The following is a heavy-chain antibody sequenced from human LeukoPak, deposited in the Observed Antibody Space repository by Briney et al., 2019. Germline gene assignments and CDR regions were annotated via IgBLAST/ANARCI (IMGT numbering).Heavy chain of an antibody. V-gene: IGHV1-18*01. D-gene: IGHD3-3*01. J-gene: IGHJ4*02. CDR2: ITTYNGNT. CDR1: GYAFRDFG. CDR3: ARGPYYDSWSGAGY. Sequence: ASVKVSCKASGYAFRDFGISWVRQAPGQGLEWMGWITTYNGNTNYIQKLQGRVTMTTDTSTSTAYMELRSLRSDDTAVYYCARGPYYDSWSGAGYWGQGTLVTVSS.